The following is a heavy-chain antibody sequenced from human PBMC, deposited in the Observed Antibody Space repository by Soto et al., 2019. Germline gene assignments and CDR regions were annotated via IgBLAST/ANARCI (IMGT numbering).Heavy chain of an antibody. V-gene: IGHV4-34*01. Sequence: QVQLQQWGAGLLKPSETLSLTCAVYGGSFSGYYWSWIRQPPGKGLEWIGETNHSGSTNYNPSLKRGVTISVDTSKNQFSLKRSYVTAADTAGYYCARGYCSSTSFAPNWLDPLGQGTLVTFSS. CDR1: GGSFSGYY. CDR2: TNHSGST. J-gene: IGHJ5*02. D-gene: IGHD2-2*01. CDR3: ARGYCSSTSFAPNWLDP.